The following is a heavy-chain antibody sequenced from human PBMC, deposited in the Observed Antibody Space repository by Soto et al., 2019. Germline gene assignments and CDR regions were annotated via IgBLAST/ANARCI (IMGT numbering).Heavy chain of an antibody. CDR2: IYYSGST. CDR1: GGSISSGGYY. Sequence: QVQLQESGPGLVKPSRTLSLTCTVSGGSISSGGYYWSWIRQHPGKGLEWIGYIYYSGSTYYNPSLKSRVTISVDTSKNQFSLKLSSVTAAVTAVYYCARESSAYCDSSGYAFDIWGQGTMVTVSS. D-gene: IGHD3-22*01. CDR3: ARESSAYCDSSGYAFDI. J-gene: IGHJ3*02. V-gene: IGHV4-31*03.